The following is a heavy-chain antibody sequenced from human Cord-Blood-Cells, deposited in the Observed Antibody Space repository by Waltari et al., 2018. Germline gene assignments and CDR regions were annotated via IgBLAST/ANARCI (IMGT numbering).Heavy chain of an antibody. CDR3: ARVQAAAGRRFAFDI. Sequence: QVQLVQSGAEVKKPGASVKVSCKASGYTFTGYYMHWVRQAPGQGLEWMGGINPNRGGTNYAQKLQGRVTMTRETSISTAYMELSRLRSDDTAVYYCARVQAAAGRRFAFDIWGQGTMVTVSS. D-gene: IGHD6-13*01. CDR1: GYTFTGYY. J-gene: IGHJ3*02. V-gene: IGHV1-2*02. CDR2: INPNRGGT.